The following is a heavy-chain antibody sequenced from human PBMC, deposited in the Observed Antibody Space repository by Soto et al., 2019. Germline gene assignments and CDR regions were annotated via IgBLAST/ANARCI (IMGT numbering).Heavy chain of an antibody. CDR3: AKARDLGGSRWYSRYFQH. D-gene: IGHD6-13*01. V-gene: IGHV3-23*01. CDR2: ISGSGGST. J-gene: IGHJ1*01. Sequence: GGSLRLSCAASGFTFSSYAMSWVRQAPGKGLEWVSAISGSGGSTYYADSVKGRFTISRDNYKNTLYPHMNSLRAEDTAVYYCAKARDLGGSRWYSRYFQHWGPGPLVTVSS. CDR1: GFTFSSYA.